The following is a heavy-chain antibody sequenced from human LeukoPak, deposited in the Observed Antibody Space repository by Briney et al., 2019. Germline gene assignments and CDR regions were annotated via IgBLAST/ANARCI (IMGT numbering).Heavy chain of an antibody. CDR2: IYPGDSDT. CDR1: GYSFTTYW. V-gene: IGHV5-51*01. D-gene: IGHD6-6*01. CDR3: ARCVYSSSFHQGGFFDY. J-gene: IGHJ4*02. Sequence: GESLKISCEGSGYSFTTYWIGWVRQMPGKGLEWMGVIYPGDSDTTYSPSFEGQVTISADKSISTAYLQWSSLKASDTAMYYCARCVYSSSFHQGGFFDYWGQGTLVTVSS.